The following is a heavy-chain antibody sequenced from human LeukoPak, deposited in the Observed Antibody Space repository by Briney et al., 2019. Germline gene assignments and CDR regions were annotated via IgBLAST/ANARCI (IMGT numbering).Heavy chain of an antibody. D-gene: IGHD3-22*01. Sequence: QPGRSLRLSCAASGFTFSSYGMHWVRQAPGKGLEWVAVIWYDGSNKYYADSVKGRFTISRDNSKNTLYLQMNSLRAEDTAVYYCARGLVTMIVVPWGNDAFDIWGQGTMVTVSS. J-gene: IGHJ3*02. CDR1: GFTFSSYG. V-gene: IGHV3-33*01. CDR2: IWYDGSNK. CDR3: ARGLVTMIVVPWGNDAFDI.